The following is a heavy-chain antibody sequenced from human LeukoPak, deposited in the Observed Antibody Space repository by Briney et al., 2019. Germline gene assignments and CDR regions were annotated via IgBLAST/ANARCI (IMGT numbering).Heavy chain of an antibody. D-gene: IGHD3-16*01. CDR3: ARDPGDIDY. Sequence: KSSETLSLTCTVSGYSISSGYYWGWIRQPPGKGLEWIGSIYHSGSTYYNPSLKSRVTISVDTSKNQFSLKVSSVTAADTAVYYCARDPGDIDYWGQGTLVTVSS. CDR2: IYHSGST. J-gene: IGHJ4*02. V-gene: IGHV4-38-2*02. CDR1: GYSISSGYY.